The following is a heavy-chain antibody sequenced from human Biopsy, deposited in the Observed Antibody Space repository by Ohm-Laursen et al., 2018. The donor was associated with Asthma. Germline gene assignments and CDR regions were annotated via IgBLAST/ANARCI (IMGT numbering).Heavy chain of an antibody. CDR2: ISYDGNHK. J-gene: IGHJ4*02. D-gene: IGHD5-12*01. CDR1: GFMFRSFG. CDR3: AKRRGYSGHDNDY. Sequence: SLRLSCAASGFMFRSFGMHWVRQAPGKGLEWVAVISYDGNHKFYEDSVKGRFTISRDNAKNSLYLQMQSLRPEDTAVYYCAKRRGYSGHDNDYWGQGTLVIVSS. V-gene: IGHV3-30*18.